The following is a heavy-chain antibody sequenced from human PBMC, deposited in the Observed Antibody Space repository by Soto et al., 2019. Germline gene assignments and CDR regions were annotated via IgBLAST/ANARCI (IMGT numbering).Heavy chain of an antibody. CDR3: AREFSLLWFGELSVPRFDP. Sequence: ASVKVSCKASGYTFTSYGISWVRQAPGQGLEWMGWISAYNGNTNYAQKLQGRVPMTTDTSTSTAYMELRSLRSDDTAVYYCAREFSLLWFGELSVPRFDPWGQGTLVTVSS. D-gene: IGHD3-10*01. J-gene: IGHJ5*02. CDR2: ISAYNGNT. CDR1: GYTFTSYG. V-gene: IGHV1-18*01.